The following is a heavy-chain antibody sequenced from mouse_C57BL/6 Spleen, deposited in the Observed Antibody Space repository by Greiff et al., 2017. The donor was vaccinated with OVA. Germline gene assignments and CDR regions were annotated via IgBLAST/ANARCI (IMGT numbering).Heavy chain of an antibody. CDR1: GYTFTEYT. V-gene: IGHV1-62-2*01. Sequence: VKLMESGAELVKPGASVKLSCKASGYTFTEYTIHWVKQRSGQGLEWIGWFYPGSGSIKYNEKFNDKATLTADKSSSTVYMELSRLTSEDSAFYFCARLSAMVTTIFDYWGQGTTLTVSS. J-gene: IGHJ2*01. D-gene: IGHD2-2*01. CDR3: ARLSAMVTTIFDY. CDR2: FYPGSGSI.